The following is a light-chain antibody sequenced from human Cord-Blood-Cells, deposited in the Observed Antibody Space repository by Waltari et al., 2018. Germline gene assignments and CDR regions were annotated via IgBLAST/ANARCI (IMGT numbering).Light chain of an antibody. V-gene: IGKV3-20*01. CDR3: QQYGSSPPYT. Sequence: ETVLTQSPAPLSLSPGERATLSCRASQSVSSSYLAWYQQKPGQAPRLLIYGASSRATGIPDRFSGSGSGTDFTLTISRLEPEDFAVYYCQQYGSSPPYTFGQGTKLEIK. CDR1: QSVSSSY. J-gene: IGKJ2*01. CDR2: GAS.